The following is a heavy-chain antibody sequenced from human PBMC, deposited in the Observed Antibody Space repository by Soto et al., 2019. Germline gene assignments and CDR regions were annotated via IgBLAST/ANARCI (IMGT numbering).Heavy chain of an antibody. CDR3: ARDTVLTGMFDF. CDR2: VYYTGTT. J-gene: IGHJ4*02. Sequence: PSETLSLTCTVSGGSIGSYHWSWVRQPPGKGLEWIASVYYTGTTNYNPSLGSRVTISIDAPGNRFSMEITSVTAADTAIYYCARDTVLTGMFDFWGQGTLVTVPQ. CDR1: GGSIGSYH. D-gene: IGHD4-17*01. V-gene: IGHV4-59*01.